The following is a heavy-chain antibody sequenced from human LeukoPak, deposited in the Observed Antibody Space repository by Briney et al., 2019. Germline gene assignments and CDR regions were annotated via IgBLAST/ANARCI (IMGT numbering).Heavy chain of an antibody. CDR3: ARDNSGSGSYIQLDY. CDR2: TSSDGGNK. CDR1: GSTFSSYA. J-gene: IGHJ4*02. D-gene: IGHD3-10*01. V-gene: IGHV3-30-3*01. Sequence: GTSLRLSCAASGSTFSSYAMYWVRQAPGKGLEWVAITSSDGGNKYYADSVKGRFTISRDNSKNTLYLQMNSLRTEDTAVYYCARDNSGSGSYIQLDYWGQGTRVTASS.